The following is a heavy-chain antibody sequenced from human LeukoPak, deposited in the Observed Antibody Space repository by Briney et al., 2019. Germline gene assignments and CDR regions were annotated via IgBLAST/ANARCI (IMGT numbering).Heavy chain of an antibody. J-gene: IGHJ6*03. CDR1: GFTFSSYG. Sequence: SLRLPCAASGFTFSSYGMHWVRQAPGKGLEWVAVIWYDGSNKYYADSVKGRFTISRDNSKNTLYLQMNSLRAEDTAVYYCARLYSNYYYYYMDVWGKGTTVTVSS. V-gene: IGHV3-33*01. CDR3: ARLYSNYYYYYMDV. D-gene: IGHD4-11*01. CDR2: IWYDGSNK.